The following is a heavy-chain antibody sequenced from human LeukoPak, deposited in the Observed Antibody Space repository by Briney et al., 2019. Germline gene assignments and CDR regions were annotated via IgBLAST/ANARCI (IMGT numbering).Heavy chain of an antibody. Sequence: LSGRSLRLSCAASGFTFSSYAMHWVRQAPGKGLEWVAVISYDGSNKYYADSVKGRFTISRDNSKNTLYLQMNSLRAEDTAVYYCARDLGPVATAGTEFDYWGQGTLVTVSS. J-gene: IGHJ4*02. D-gene: IGHD6-13*01. CDR3: ARDLGPVATAGTEFDY. CDR2: ISYDGSNK. CDR1: GFTFSSYA. V-gene: IGHV3-30*04.